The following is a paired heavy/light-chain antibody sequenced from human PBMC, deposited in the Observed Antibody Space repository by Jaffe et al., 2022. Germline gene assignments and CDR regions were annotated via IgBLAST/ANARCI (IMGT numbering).Heavy chain of an antibody. CDR2: MNPNSGNT. J-gene: IGHJ3*02. Sequence: QVQLVQSGAEVKKPGASVKVSCKASGYTFTSYDINWVRQATGQGLEWMGWMNPNSGNTGYAQKFQGRVTMTRNTSISTAYMELSSLRSEDTAVYYCARVFVRSRRANYIWGSYRYTAGSHAFDIWGQGTMVTVSS. CDR3: ARVFVRSRRANYIWGSYRYTAGSHAFDI. CDR1: GYTFTSYD. V-gene: IGHV1-8*01. D-gene: IGHD3-16*02.
Light chain of an antibody. CDR1: SSDVGGYNY. V-gene: IGLV2-11*01. Sequence: QSALTQPRSVSGSPGQSVTISCTGTSSDVGGYNYVSWYQQHPGKAPKLMIYDVSKRPSGVPDRFSGSKSGNTASLTISGLQAEDEADYYCCSYAGSHYVFGTGTKVTVL. J-gene: IGLJ1*01. CDR3: CSYAGSHYV. CDR2: DVS.